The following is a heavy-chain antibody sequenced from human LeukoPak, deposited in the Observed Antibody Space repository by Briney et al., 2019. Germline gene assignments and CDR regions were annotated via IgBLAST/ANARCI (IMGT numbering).Heavy chain of an antibody. CDR2: IKQDGSEK. CDR3: ARDSGQYYYGTSGYYDSDY. Sequence: GGSLRLSCAASGFTFSSYWMSWVRRAPGKGLEWVANIKQDGSEKYYVDSVKGRFTISRDNAKNSLYLQMNSLRAEDTAVYYCARDSGQYYYGTSGYYDSDYWGQGTLVTVSS. J-gene: IGHJ4*02. CDR1: GFTFSSYW. V-gene: IGHV3-7*01. D-gene: IGHD3-22*01.